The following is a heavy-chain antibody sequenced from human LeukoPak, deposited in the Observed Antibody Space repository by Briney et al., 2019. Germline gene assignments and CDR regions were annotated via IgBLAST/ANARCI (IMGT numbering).Heavy chain of an antibody. J-gene: IGHJ4*02. CDR1: GFTVSSKY. V-gene: IGHV3-21*01. Sequence: GGSLRLSCAASGFTVSSKYMSWVRQAPGKGLEWVSSISSGSSYIYYADSVKGRFTISRDNAKNLLYLQMDSLRVEDTAIYYCARDPRTVRIWGQGTLVTVSS. D-gene: IGHD1-1*01. CDR3: ARDPRTVRI. CDR2: ISSGSSYI.